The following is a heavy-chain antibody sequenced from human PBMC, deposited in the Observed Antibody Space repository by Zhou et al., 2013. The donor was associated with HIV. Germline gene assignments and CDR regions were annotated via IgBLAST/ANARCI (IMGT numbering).Heavy chain of an antibody. J-gene: IGHJ4*02. Sequence: QVQLVQSGAEVKKPGASVKVSCKASGYTFTTYYIHWVRQAPGQGLEWMGIINPSGGGTSYAQKFQGRITMTRDTSTSTVYMELSSLRSEDTAVYYCARDKYSSGWYRYYFDYWGQGTLVTVSS. CDR3: ARDKYSSGWYRYYFDY. D-gene: IGHD6-19*01. V-gene: IGHV1-46*01. CDR2: INPSGGGT. CDR1: GYTFTTYY.